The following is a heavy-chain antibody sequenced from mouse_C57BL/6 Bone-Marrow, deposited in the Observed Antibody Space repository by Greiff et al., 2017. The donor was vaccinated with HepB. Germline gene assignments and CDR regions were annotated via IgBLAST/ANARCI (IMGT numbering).Heavy chain of an antibody. CDR3: AREGAYYGSHWYFDV. CDR2: ISYSGST. J-gene: IGHJ1*03. CDR1: GYSITSDY. V-gene: IGHV3-8*01. D-gene: IGHD1-1*01. Sequence: EVKLMESGPGLAKPSQTLSLTCSVTGYSITSDYWNWIRKFPGNKLEYMGYISYSGSTYYNPSLKSRISITRDTSKNQYYLQLNSVTTEDTATYYCAREGAYYGSHWYFDVWGTGTTVTVSS.